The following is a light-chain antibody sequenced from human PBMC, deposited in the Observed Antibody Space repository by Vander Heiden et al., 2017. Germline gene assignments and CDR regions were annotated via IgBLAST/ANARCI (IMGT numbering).Light chain of an antibody. CDR2: NNN. Sequence: QSVLTQPPSASGTPGQRVTISCSRSSSNIGRNTVNWYQHLPGTAPKLLIYNNNQRPSGVPDRFSGSKSGTSASLAISGLQSEDEADYYCAAWDDSLNGVVFGGGTKLTVL. V-gene: IGLV1-44*01. J-gene: IGLJ2*01. CDR3: AAWDDSLNGVV. CDR1: SSNIGRNT.